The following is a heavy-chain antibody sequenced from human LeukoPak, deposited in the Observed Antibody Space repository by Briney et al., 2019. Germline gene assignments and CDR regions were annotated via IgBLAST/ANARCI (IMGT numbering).Heavy chain of an antibody. V-gene: IGHV3-21*01. CDR1: GFTFSRYS. CDR3: ARGLDEMSSSMDV. J-gene: IGHJ6*02. Sequence: GGSLRLSCAASGFTFSRYSMNWVRQAPGKGLEWVSSISSSSSYIYYADSVKGRFTISRDNAKNSLYLQMNSLRAEDTAVYYCARGLDEMSSSMDVWGQGTTVTVSS. CDR2: ISSSSSYI.